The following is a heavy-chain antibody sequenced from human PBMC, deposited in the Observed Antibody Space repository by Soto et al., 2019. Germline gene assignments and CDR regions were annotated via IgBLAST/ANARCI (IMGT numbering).Heavy chain of an antibody. V-gene: IGHV4-59*08. Sequence: SETLSLTCTVSGGSISSYYWSWIRQPPGKGLEWIGYIYYSGSTNYNPSLKSRVTISVDTSKNQFSLKLSSVTAADTAVYYCARRYGYFFDYWGQGTLVIVSS. CDR1: GGSISSYY. J-gene: IGHJ4*02. CDR3: ARRYGYFFDY. CDR2: IYYSGST. D-gene: IGHD5-18*01.